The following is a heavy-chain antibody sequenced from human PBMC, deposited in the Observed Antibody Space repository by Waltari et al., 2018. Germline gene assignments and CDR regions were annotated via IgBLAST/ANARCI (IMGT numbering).Heavy chain of an antibody. CDR3: ANIVYGSGAPRDY. Sequence: QVQLVQSGAEVKKPGSSVKVSCKASGGTFSSYAISWVRQDPGQGLEWMGRIIPIFGTANYAQKFQGRVTITADKSPSTAYMELSSLRSEHTAVYYCANIVYGSGAPRDYWGQGSLVTVSS. D-gene: IGHD3-10*01. CDR1: GGTFSSYA. CDR2: IIPIFGTA. J-gene: IGHJ4*02. V-gene: IGHV1-69*13.